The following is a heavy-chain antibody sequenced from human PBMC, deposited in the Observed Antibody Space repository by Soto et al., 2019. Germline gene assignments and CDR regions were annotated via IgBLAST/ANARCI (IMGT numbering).Heavy chain of an antibody. J-gene: IGHJ4*02. D-gene: IGHD3-22*01. CDR1: GFTVSSNY. Sequence: PWGSLRLSCAASGFTVSSNYMSWVRQAPGKGLECVSVIYSGGSTYYADSVKGRFTISRDNSKNTLYLQMNSLRAEDTAVYYCARVRSLFSGGYYSYYFDYWGQGTLVTVSS. CDR3: ARVRSLFSGGYYSYYFDY. CDR2: IYSGGST. V-gene: IGHV3-53*01.